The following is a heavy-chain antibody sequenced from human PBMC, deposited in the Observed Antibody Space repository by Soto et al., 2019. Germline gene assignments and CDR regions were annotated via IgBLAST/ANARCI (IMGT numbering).Heavy chain of an antibody. V-gene: IGHV1-24*01. CDR3: ATETLNSSSWYGWWLQSYPRNYGMVV. CDR1: GYTLTELS. Sequence: GASVKVSCKVSGYTLTELSMHWVRQAPGKGLEWMGGFDPEDGETIYAQKFQGRVTMTEDTSTDTAYMELSSLRSEDTAVYYCATETLNSSSWYGWWLQSYPRNYGMVVWCQGTTVSVFS. CDR2: FDPEDGET. J-gene: IGHJ6*02. D-gene: IGHD6-13*01.